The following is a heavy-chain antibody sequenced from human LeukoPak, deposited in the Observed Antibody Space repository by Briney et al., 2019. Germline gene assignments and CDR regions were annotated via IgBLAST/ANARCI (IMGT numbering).Heavy chain of an antibody. CDR1: GGTFSSYA. J-gene: IGHJ4*02. CDR3: ARVPSLEWLAPFDY. D-gene: IGHD3-3*01. V-gene: IGHV1-69*01. CDR2: IIPIFGTA. Sequence: ASVKVSCKASGGTFSSYAISWVRQAPGQGLEWMGGIIPIFGTANYAQKFQGRVTITADESTSTAYMELGSLRSEDTAVYYCARVPSLEWLAPFDYWGQGTLVTVSS.